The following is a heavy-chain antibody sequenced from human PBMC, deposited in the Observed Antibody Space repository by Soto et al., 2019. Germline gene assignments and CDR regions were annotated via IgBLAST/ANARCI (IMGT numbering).Heavy chain of an antibody. V-gene: IGHV4-31*03. D-gene: IGHD5-12*01. CDR3: ARRGNSEWLLFDY. CDR2: IYYSGST. Sequence: SETLSLTCTVSGGSISSGGYYWSWIRQHPGKGLEWIGYIYYSGSTYYNPSLKSRVTISVDTSKNQFSLKLSSVTAADTAVYYCARRGNSEWLLFDYWGQGTLVTVS. CDR1: GGSISSGGYY. J-gene: IGHJ4*02.